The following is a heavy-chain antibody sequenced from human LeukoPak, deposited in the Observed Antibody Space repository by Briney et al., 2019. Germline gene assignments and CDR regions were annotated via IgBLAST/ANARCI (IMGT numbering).Heavy chain of an antibody. V-gene: IGHV3-30-3*01. CDR1: GFTFNDYA. Sequence: GGSLRLSCAASGFTFNDYAMYWVRQAPGKGLEWVTLISYDGYDRSYADSVRGRFTISRDNSRNTLYLQMDSLRSEDTAVYYCARDFFPIVDSTWYEIGYWGQGTLVTVSS. J-gene: IGHJ4*02. CDR3: ARDFFPIVDSTWYEIGY. CDR2: ISYDGYDR. D-gene: IGHD2-21*01.